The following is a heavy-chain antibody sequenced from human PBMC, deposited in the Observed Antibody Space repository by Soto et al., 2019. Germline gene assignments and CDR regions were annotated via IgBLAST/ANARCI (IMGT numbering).Heavy chain of an antibody. J-gene: IGHJ5*02. CDR1: GFTFSSYG. D-gene: IGHD5-12*01. CDR3: ARDLATNWFDP. Sequence: GGSLRLSCAASGFTFSSYGMHWVRQAPGKGLEWVAVIWYDGSNKYYADSVKGRFTISRDNAKNSLYLQMNSLRDEDTAVYHCARDLATNWFDPWGQGTQVTVSS. V-gene: IGHV3-33*01. CDR2: IWYDGSNK.